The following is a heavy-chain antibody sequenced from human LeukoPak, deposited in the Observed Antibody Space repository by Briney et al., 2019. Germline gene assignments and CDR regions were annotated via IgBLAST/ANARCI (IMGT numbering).Heavy chain of an antibody. CDR2: ISYDGSNK. CDR3: ARYYGSGSYYYYYYGMDV. V-gene: IGHV3-30*14. D-gene: IGHD3-10*01. Sequence: GRSLRLSCAASGFTFSSYAMHWVRQAPGKGLEWVAVISYDGSNKYYADPVKGRFTISRHNSKNTLYLQMNSLRAEDTAVYYCARYYGSGSYYYYYYGMDVWGQGTTVTVSS. CDR1: GFTFSSYA. J-gene: IGHJ6*02.